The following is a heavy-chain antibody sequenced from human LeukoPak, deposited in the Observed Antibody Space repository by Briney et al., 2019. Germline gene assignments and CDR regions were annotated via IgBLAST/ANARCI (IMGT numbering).Heavy chain of an antibody. Sequence: SVKVSCKTSGGTFNNSAISWVRQAPGQELEWLGGIMPLFGTAGYAQKSQGRVTITKDESTRTVYLELTSLTSDDTAVYYCARDVHGDYGSGWFDPWGQGTLVSVSS. D-gene: IGHD4-17*01. CDR1: GGTFNNSA. V-gene: IGHV1-69*05. CDR3: ARDVHGDYGSGWFDP. CDR2: IMPLFGTA. J-gene: IGHJ5*02.